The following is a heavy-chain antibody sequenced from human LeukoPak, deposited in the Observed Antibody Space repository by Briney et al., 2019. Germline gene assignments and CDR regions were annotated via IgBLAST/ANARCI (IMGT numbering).Heavy chain of an antibody. Sequence: SETLSLTCTVSGSSISSGDYYWSWIRQPPGKGLEWIGYIYYSGSTYYNPSLKSRVTISVDTSKNQFSLKLSSVTAADTAVYYCARSHGDYVPFDYWGQGTLVTVSS. CDR1: GSSISSGDYY. CDR2: IYYSGST. J-gene: IGHJ4*02. CDR3: ARSHGDYVPFDY. V-gene: IGHV4-30-4*01. D-gene: IGHD4-17*01.